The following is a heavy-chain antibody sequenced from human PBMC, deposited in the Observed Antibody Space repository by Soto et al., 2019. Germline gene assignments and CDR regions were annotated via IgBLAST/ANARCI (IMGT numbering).Heavy chain of an antibody. D-gene: IGHD5-18*01. CDR1: GFTVSSNY. J-gene: IGHJ4*02. Sequence: EVQLVESGGGLVQPGGSLRLSCAASGFTVSSNYMSWVRQAPGKGLEWVSVIYTGGSTDYADSVKGRFTISRDNSKHPLYLQMNSLRVEDTAVYYCARDQGYSHSWGQGTLVTVSS. CDR3: ARDQGYSHS. CDR2: IYTGGST. V-gene: IGHV3-66*01.